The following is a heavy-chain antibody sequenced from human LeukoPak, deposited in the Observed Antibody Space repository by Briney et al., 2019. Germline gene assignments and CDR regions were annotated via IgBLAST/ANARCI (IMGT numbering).Heavy chain of an antibody. CDR2: IGSNGGST. J-gene: IGHJ4*02. D-gene: IGHD6-13*01. V-gene: IGHV3-64*01. Sequence: GGSLRLSCAASGFTFSSYAMHWVRQAPGKGLEYVSVIGSNGGSTYYANSVKRRFTISRDNSKNTLYLQMGSLRAEDMAVYYRASGFRGIAAYWGQGTLVTVSS. CDR3: ASGFRGIAAY. CDR1: GFTFSSYA.